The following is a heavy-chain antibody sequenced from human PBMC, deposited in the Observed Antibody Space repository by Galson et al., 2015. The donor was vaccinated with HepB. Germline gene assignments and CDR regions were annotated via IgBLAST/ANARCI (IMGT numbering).Heavy chain of an antibody. V-gene: IGHV1-46*01. D-gene: IGHD2-2*01. CDR1: GHTFTNYY. Sequence: SVTVSCKASGHTFTNYYIHWVRQAPGQGLECMGIVDPSGDRTTYAQQFQGRVTMASDTSTSTVYMDLSSLRSDDTAVYYCARGGCRGSSCYYDYWGQGALVTVSS. J-gene: IGHJ4*02. CDR3: ARGGCRGSSCYYDY. CDR2: VDPSGDRT.